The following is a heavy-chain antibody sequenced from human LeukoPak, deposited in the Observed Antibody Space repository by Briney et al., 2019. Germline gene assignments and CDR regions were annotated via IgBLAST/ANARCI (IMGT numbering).Heavy chain of an antibody. V-gene: IGHV4-34*01. CDR1: GGSVSEYH. CDR2: INHSGST. D-gene: IGHD2-21*01. CDR3: ASGLVIFSDPVHYYYGMDV. Sequence: SETLSLTCAVYGGSVSEYHWSWVRQAPGKGLEWIGEINHSGSTDYNPSLRSRVTISADTSKKQFSLTLTSVTAAYTGVYYCASGLVIFSDPVHYYYGMDVWGTGTTVTVSS. J-gene: IGHJ6*04.